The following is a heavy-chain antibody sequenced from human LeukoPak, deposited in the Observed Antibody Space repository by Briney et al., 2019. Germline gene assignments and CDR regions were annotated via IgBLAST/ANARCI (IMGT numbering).Heavy chain of an antibody. J-gene: IGHJ5*02. CDR1: GYTFTNYG. D-gene: IGHD2-2*01. CDR2: ISTYNGNT. Sequence: ASVKVSCKASGYTFTNYGVTWVRQAPGQGLEWMGWISTYNGNTNYAQRLQGRVTMTTDTSTSTAYMELRSLRSDDTAVYYCARDYCSSTSCFGAHWFDPWGQGTLVTVSS. CDR3: ARDYCSSTSCFGAHWFDP. V-gene: IGHV1-18*01.